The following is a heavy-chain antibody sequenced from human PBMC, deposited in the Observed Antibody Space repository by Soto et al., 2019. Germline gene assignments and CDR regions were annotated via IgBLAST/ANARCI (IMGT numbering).Heavy chain of an antibody. V-gene: IGHV3-11*01. CDR1: GFTFRYYS. D-gene: IGHD6-6*01. CDR2: IDSRGRTL. Sequence: SGGSLRLSCIDSGFTFRYYSMSWIRQAPGKGLEWLAFIDSRGRTLSYADSVRGRFTISRDNAENSVYLQMDSLRADDTAVYYCARQAARNYIDSWGQGNSVTVSS. CDR3: ARQAARNYIDS. J-gene: IGHJ4*02.